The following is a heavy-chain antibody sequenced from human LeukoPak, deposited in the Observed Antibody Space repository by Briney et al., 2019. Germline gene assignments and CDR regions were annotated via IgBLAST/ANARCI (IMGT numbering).Heavy chain of an antibody. CDR1: GFTFSSYA. Sequence: PGGSLRLSCAASGFTFSSYAMHWVRQAPGKGLEWVAVISYDGSDKYYADSVKGRFTISRDNSKNMLYLQMNSLRAEDTAVYYCARSGTMTTVTPGFDYWGQGTLVTVSS. V-gene: IGHV3-30*04. CDR3: ARSGTMTTVTPGFDY. J-gene: IGHJ4*02. CDR2: ISYDGSDK. D-gene: IGHD4-11*01.